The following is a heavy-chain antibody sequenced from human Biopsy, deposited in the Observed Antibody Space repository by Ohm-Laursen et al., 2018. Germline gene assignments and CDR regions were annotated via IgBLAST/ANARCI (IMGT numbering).Heavy chain of an antibody. CDR1: DFTFDDYA. D-gene: IGHD3-10*01. CDR2: ITWNSGHI. Sequence: SLRLSCAASDFTFDDYAMSWVRQRPGKGLEWVSGITWNSGHIAYSDSVKGRFTISRDNAKNVLWLQMNSLRVDDTAMYYCVKDIRRYFYGMDVWGQGTTVTVS. J-gene: IGHJ6*02. CDR3: VKDIRRYFYGMDV. V-gene: IGHV3-9*01.